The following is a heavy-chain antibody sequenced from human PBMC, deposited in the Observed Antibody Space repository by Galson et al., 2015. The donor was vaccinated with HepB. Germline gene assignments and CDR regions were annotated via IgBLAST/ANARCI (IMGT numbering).Heavy chain of an antibody. V-gene: IGHV3-30*18. J-gene: IGHJ5*02. CDR2: ISYDGSNK. CDR3: AKDPRYCSSTSCWANWFDP. D-gene: IGHD2-2*01. Sequence: SLRLSCAASGFTFSSYGMHWVRQAPGKGLEWVAVISYDGSNKYYADSVKGRFTISRDNSKNTLYLQMNSLRAEDTAVYYCAKDPRYCSSTSCWANWFDPWGQGTLVTVSS. CDR1: GFTFSSYG.